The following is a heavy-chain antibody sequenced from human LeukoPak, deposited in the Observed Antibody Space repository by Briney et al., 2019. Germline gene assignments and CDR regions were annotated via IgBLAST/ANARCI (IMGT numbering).Heavy chain of an antibody. Sequence: KPGGSLRLSCAASGFTFSDYYMSWIRQAPGKGLEWVSYISSSGSTIYYADSVKGRFTISRDNAKNSLYLQMNSLRAEDTAVYYCTTAYIRWELLGVDFDYWGQGTLVTVSS. CDR1: GFTFSDYY. CDR3: TTAYIRWELLGVDFDY. V-gene: IGHV3-11*01. D-gene: IGHD1-26*01. J-gene: IGHJ4*02. CDR2: ISSSGSTI.